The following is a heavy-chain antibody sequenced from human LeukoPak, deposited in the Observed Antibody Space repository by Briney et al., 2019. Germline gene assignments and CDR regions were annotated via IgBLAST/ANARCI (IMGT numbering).Heavy chain of an antibody. D-gene: IGHD6-13*01. CDR2: IYTSGST. J-gene: IGHJ4*02. Sequence: SETLSLTCTVSGGSISSYYWSWIRQPAGKGLEWIGRIYTSGSTNYNPSLKRRVTMSVDTSKNQFSLKLSSVTAANTAVYYCAAIHSSSWYDYWGRGTLVTVSS. V-gene: IGHV4-4*07. CDR3: AAIHSSSWYDY. CDR1: GGSISSYY.